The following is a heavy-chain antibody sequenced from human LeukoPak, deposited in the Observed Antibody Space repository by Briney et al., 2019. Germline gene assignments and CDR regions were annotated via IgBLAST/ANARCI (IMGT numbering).Heavy chain of an antibody. Sequence: PGGSLRLSCAASGFTFSSYGMHWVRQAPGKGLEWVAVIWYVGSNKYYADSVKGRFTISRDNSRNTLYLQMNSLRAEDTAVYYCARDLRGGDYYYMDVWGKGTTVTVS. CDR3: ARDLRGGDYYYMDV. CDR1: GFTFSSYG. D-gene: IGHD3-16*01. J-gene: IGHJ6*03. V-gene: IGHV3-33*01. CDR2: IWYVGSNK.